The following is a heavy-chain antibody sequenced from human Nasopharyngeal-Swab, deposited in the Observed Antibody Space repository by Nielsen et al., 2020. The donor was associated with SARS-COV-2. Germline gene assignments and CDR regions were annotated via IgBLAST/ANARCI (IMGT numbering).Heavy chain of an antibody. J-gene: IGHJ4*02. V-gene: IGHV3-7*05. D-gene: IGHD6-6*01. CDR3: AREYSSSDYYDY. CDR2: IKQDGSEK. Sequence: VRQMPGKGLEWVANIKQDGSEKYYVDSVKGRFTISRDNAKNSLYLQMNSLRAEDTAVYYCAREYSSSDYYDYWGQGTLVTVSS.